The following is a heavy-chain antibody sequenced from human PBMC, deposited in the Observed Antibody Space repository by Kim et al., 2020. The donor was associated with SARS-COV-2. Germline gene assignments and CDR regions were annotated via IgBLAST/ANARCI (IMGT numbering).Heavy chain of an antibody. CDR2: ISSSSSYT. CDR1: GFTFSDYY. J-gene: IGHJ4*02. CDR3: ARDWGYCSGGSCYSGAADY. D-gene: IGHD2-15*01. Sequence: GGSLRLSCAASGFTFSDYYMSWIRQAPGKGLEWVSYISSSSSYTNYADSVKGRFTISRDNAKNSLYLQMNSLRAEDTAVYYCARDWGYCSGGSCYSGAADYWGQGTLVTVSS. V-gene: IGHV3-11*06.